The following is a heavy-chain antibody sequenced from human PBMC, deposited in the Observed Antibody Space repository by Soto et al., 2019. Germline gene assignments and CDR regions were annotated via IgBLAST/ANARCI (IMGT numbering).Heavy chain of an antibody. CDR2: IYYSGST. CDR3: ARLRANCGGDCYLFDD. Sequence: PSETLSLTCTVSGGSISSYYWSWIRQPPGKGLEWIGYIYYSGSTNYNPSLKSRVTISVDTSKNQFSLKLSSVTAADTAVYYCARLRANCGGDCYLFDDWGQTTLVNVS. D-gene: IGHD2-21*01. V-gene: IGHV4-59*08. J-gene: IGHJ4*02. CDR1: GGSISSYY.